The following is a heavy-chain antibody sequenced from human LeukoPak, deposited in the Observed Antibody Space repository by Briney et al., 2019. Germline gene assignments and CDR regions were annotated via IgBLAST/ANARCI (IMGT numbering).Heavy chain of an antibody. CDR1: GYSLISYG. V-gene: IGHV1-18*01. CDR2: ISGYNGNT. Sequence: GASVKVSCKCSGYSLISYGVNWVRQAPGQGLEWMGWISGYNGNTNYAEKVQGRVTMTTDTSTQTVFMELRSLTYDDTAVYFCARSGFSVVPIANYHDGMDVWGQGTTVAVSS. D-gene: IGHD2-2*01. J-gene: IGHJ6*02. CDR3: ARSGFSVVPIANYHDGMDV.